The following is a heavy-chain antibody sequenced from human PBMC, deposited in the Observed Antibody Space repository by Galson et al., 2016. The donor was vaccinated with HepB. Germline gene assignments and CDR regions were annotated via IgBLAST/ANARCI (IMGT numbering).Heavy chain of an antibody. CDR2: ISAYNGNR. J-gene: IGHJ6*02. Sequence: SVKVSCKASGYVFTDYGFSWVRQAPGEGLEWMGWISAYNGNRHYAQKFQGRVTMTTDTSSTTAYMELRSLKSDDTAVYYCARAASGRATILGSYYNGLDVWGQGTTVTISS. V-gene: IGHV1-18*01. CDR1: GYVFTDYG. CDR3: ARAASGRATILGSYYNGLDV. D-gene: IGHD3-3*01.